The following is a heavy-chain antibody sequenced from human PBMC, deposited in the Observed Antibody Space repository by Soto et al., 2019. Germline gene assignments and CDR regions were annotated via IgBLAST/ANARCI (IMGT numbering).Heavy chain of an antibody. CDR2: LYSGGDT. J-gene: IGHJ6*02. Sequence: EVQLEESGGGLVQPGGSLRLSCAVSGLTVSSNYMSWVRQAPGKGLEWVSVLYSGGDTYYADSVRGRFTISRHNSKNTLFLQMNSLRAEDTAVYYCARDPYGTGGDYYYGMDVWGQGTTVTVSS. CDR1: GLTVSSNY. CDR3: ARDPYGTGGDYYYGMDV. V-gene: IGHV3-53*04. D-gene: IGHD3-10*01.